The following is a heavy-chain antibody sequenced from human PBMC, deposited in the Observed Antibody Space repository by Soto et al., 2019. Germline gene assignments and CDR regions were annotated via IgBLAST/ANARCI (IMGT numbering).Heavy chain of an antibody. CDR3: VDGWNDF. CDR2: IKSKNEGGAA. CDR1: GFMFSSAW. V-gene: IGHV3-15*01. Sequence: EVQVVESGGDLVEPGGSLRLSCVTSGFMFSSAWMSWVRQGPGKGLEWVARIKSKNEGGAADYAAPVNGRFSISRDDSKSTVSLQTTRLSADDTALYSCVDGWNDFWGKGTLVNVSS. D-gene: IGHD1-1*01. J-gene: IGHJ4*02.